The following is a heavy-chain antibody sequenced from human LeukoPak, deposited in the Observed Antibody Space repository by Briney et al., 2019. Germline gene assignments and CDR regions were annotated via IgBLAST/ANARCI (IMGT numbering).Heavy chain of an antibody. D-gene: IGHD3-10*01. CDR1: GYTFTGYY. J-gene: IGHJ4*02. Sequence: ASVKVSCKASGYTFTGYYMHWVRQAPGQGLEWMGWINPSSGSTIYAHKFQGRVTMTRDMSTSTVYMELSSLRSEDTAVYYCARVESWESNISNYLDYWGQGTLVTVSS. CDR2: INPSSGST. V-gene: IGHV1-46*01. CDR3: ARVESWESNISNYLDY.